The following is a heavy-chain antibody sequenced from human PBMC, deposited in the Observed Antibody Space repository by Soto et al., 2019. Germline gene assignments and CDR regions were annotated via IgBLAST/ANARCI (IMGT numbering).Heavy chain of an antibody. CDR2: IYYSGST. CDR3: AREAVTHYYYYGMDV. Sequence: SETLSLTCTVSGGSVSSYYWSWIRQPPGKGLEWIGYIYYSGSTNYNPLLKSRVTISVDTSKNQFSLKLSSVTAADTAVYYCAREAVTHYYYYGMDVWGQGTTVTVSS. D-gene: IGHD4-17*01. V-gene: IGHV4-59*02. J-gene: IGHJ6*02. CDR1: GGSVSSYY.